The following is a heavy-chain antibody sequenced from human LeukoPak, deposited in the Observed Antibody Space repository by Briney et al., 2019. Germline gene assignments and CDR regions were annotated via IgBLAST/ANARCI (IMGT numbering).Heavy chain of an antibody. CDR3: ARGGVSSSSWYEWFDP. V-gene: IGHV4-31*03. J-gene: IGHJ5*02. CDR2: IYYSGST. Sequence: SETLSLTCTVSGGSISSGGYYWSWIRQHPGKGLEWIGYIYYSGSTYYNPSLKSRVTISVDTSKNQFSLKPSSVTAGDTAVYYCARGGVSSSSWYEWFDPWGQGTLVTVSS. D-gene: IGHD6-13*01. CDR1: GGSISSGGYY.